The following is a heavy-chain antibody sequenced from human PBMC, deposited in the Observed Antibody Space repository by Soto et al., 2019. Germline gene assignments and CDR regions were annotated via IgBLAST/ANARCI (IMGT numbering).Heavy chain of an antibody. Sequence: QVQLQESGPGLVKPSETLSLTCTVSGGSVSSGSYYWSWIRQPPGKGLEWIGYIYYSGSTNYNPSLKSRVTISVDTSKNQFSLKLSSVTAADTAVYDWARTMVGARAGYFDYWGRGTLVTVSS. CDR3: ARTMVGARAGYFDY. J-gene: IGHJ4*02. D-gene: IGHD1-26*01. CDR1: GGSVSSGSYY. V-gene: IGHV4-61*01. CDR2: IYYSGST.